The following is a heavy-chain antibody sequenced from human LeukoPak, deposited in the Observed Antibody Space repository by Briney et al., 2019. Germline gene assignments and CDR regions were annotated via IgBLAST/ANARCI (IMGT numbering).Heavy chain of an antibody. V-gene: IGHV3-74*01. CDR2: INSDGSST. D-gene: IGHD3-22*01. J-gene: IGHJ3*02. CDR1: GFTFSSYW. Sequence: GGSLRPSCAASGFTFSSYWMHWVRQAPGKGLVWVSRINSDGSSTSYADSVKGRFTISRDNAKNTLYLQMNSLRAEDTAVYYCARDPRFYYDSSADDAFDIWGQGTMVTVSS. CDR3: ARDPRFYYDSSADDAFDI.